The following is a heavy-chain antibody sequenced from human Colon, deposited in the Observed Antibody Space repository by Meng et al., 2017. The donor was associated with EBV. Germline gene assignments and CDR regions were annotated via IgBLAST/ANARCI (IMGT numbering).Heavy chain of an antibody. CDR1: GGSISSSHW. D-gene: IGHD2-21*01. CDR3: ARVWQSLTAFFDS. CDR2: VYHTGST. V-gene: IGHV4-4*02. Sequence: QVQLQESGSGLVKPSGTLFLTCAVSGGSISSSHWWTWVRQPPGKGLEWIGEVYHTGSTKYNPSLKSRLTISVDKSKNQFSLNLTSVTAADTAVYYCARVWQSLTAFFDSWGQGTLVTVSS. J-gene: IGHJ4*02.